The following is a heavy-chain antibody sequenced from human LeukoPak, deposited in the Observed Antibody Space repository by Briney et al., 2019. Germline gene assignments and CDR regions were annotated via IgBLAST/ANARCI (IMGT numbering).Heavy chain of an antibody. CDR1: GFAFSDYY. CDR2: ISSSGSTI. D-gene: IGHD3-10*01. V-gene: IGHV3-11*01. J-gene: IGHJ5*02. Sequence: KPGGSLRLSCAASGFAFSDYYMSWIRQAPGKGLEWVSYISSSGSTIYYADSVKGRFTISRDNAKNSLYLQMNSLRAEDTALYYCARNRNYGSGSYYKGWFDPWGQGTLVTVSS. CDR3: ARNRNYGSGSYYKGWFDP.